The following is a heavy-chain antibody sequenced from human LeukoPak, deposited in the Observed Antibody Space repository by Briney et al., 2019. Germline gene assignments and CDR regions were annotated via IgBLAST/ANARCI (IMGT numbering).Heavy chain of an antibody. CDR3: ARANIVIVPPAMGLSSWFDP. J-gene: IGHJ5*02. CDR2: ISPNSGGT. V-gene: IGHV1-2*02. Sequence: ASVKVSCKASGYTFTGYYIHWVRQAPGQGLEWMGWISPNSGGTNYTQKFQARVTMTRDTSISTAYMELSRLRSDDTAVYYCARANIVIVPPAMGLSSWFDPWGQGTLVTVSS. D-gene: IGHD2-2*01. CDR1: GYTFTGYY.